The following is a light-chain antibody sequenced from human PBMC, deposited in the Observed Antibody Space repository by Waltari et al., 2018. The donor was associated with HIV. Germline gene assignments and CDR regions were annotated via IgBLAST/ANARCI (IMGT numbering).Light chain of an antibody. CDR3: QQTYSTPPLT. CDR1: QSISSY. CDR2: ASS. J-gene: IGKJ4*01. V-gene: IGKV1-39*01. Sequence: DIQMTQSPSSLSASVGDRVTITCRASQSISSYLTWYQQKPGKAPKLLIYASSSLQSGVPSRFGGSGSGTDFTLTISSLQPEDFATYYCQQTYSTPPLTFGGGTKVEIK.